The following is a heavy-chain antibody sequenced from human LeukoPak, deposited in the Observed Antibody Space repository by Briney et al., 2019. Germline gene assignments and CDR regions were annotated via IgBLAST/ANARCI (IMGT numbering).Heavy chain of an antibody. CDR2: IWYDGSNE. V-gene: IGHV3-33*01. CDR1: GFTFRNYG. D-gene: IGHD3-10*01. Sequence: GRSLRFSCAASGFTFRNYGMHWVRQAPGKGLEWVSVIWYDGSNEYYADSVKGRFTISRDNSKNTLYLQMNSLRAEDTAVYYCARVEGRFYGSGSYRGFDYWGQGTLVTVSS. J-gene: IGHJ4*02. CDR3: ARVEGRFYGSGSYRGFDY.